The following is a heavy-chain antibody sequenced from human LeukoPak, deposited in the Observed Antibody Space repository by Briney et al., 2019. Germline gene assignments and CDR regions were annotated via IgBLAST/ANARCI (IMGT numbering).Heavy chain of an antibody. Sequence: GGSLRLSCAASGFTFSSYAMNWVRQAPGKGLEYISAISSNGGNTYYANSVKGRFTISGDNSKNTLYLQMGSLRAEDMAVYYCARVSSGWPSSTFDYWGQGTLVTVSS. CDR1: GFTFSSYA. D-gene: IGHD6-19*01. CDR2: ISSNGGNT. V-gene: IGHV3-64*01. J-gene: IGHJ4*02. CDR3: ARVSSGWPSSTFDY.